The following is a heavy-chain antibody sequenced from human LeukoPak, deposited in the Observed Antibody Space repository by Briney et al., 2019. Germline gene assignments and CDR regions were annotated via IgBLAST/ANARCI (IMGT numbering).Heavy chain of an antibody. V-gene: IGHV5-10-1*01. CDR3: ARLYYYDSKGLKADYYYGMDV. D-gene: IGHD3-22*01. CDR1: GYSFTSYW. J-gene: IGHJ6*02. CDR2: FALSGTCT. Sequence: SLKISSSGSGYSFTSYWICWVRQSHATGLGLVWRFALSGTCTKYSRSFQGRVTISDDKSIRTANLQWSSMKASDIDMYYCARLYYYDSKGLKADYYYGMDVWGQGTTVTVSS.